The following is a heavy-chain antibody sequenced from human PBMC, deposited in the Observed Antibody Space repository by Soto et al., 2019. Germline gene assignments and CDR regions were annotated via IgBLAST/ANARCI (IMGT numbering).Heavy chain of an antibody. CDR2: ICYSGGT. Sequence: SETLSLTCTVSGGSISTQYWSWIRQSPGKGLEFIGYICYSGGTNYNPALKSRVTISVDRSKNQFSLKLSSVTAADSAVYYCARSYSGYSMARSDDPFYHGVDVWGQGTTVTDSS. D-gene: IGHD5-12*01. V-gene: IGHV4-59*11. CDR1: GGSISTQY. J-gene: IGHJ6*02. CDR3: ARSYSGYSMARSDDPFYHGVDV.